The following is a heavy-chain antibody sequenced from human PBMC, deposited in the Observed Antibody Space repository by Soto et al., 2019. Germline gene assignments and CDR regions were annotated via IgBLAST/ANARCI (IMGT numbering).Heavy chain of an antibody. Sequence: SETRSLTCSVSGGSISSSSYYWGWIRQPPGKGLEWIGSIYYSGSTYYNPSLKSRVTISVDTSKNQFSLKLSSVTAADTAVYYCARHGTGTTYSWFDPWGQGTLVTVSS. D-gene: IGHD1-1*01. J-gene: IGHJ5*02. CDR2: IYYSGST. V-gene: IGHV4-39*01. CDR1: GGSISSSSYY. CDR3: ARHGTGTTYSWFDP.